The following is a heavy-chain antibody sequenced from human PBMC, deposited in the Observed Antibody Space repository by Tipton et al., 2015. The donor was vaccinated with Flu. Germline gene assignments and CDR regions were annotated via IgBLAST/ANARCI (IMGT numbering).Heavy chain of an antibody. V-gene: IGHV4-31*03. Sequence: LRLSCSVSGDSISSGGAYWTWIRQHPGKGLEWIGCVYYSGSTYYNPSLESRVTVSVDTSNNQFSLKLSSMTAADTAVYYCARDQGFGAGLTYDYYTMDVWGQGTPVTVSS. CDR3: ARDQGFGAGLTYDYYTMDV. CDR1: GDSISSGGAY. D-gene: IGHD3-10*01. CDR2: VYYSGST. J-gene: IGHJ6*02.